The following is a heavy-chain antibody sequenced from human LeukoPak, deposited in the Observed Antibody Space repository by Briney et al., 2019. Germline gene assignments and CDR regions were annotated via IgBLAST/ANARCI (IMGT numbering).Heavy chain of an antibody. J-gene: IGHJ4*02. CDR1: GFTFDNYA. V-gene: IGHV3-23*05. Sequence: GGSLRLSCAASGFTFDNYAMRWVRQAPGKGLEWVADIFNSGSTTYYADSVKGRFTISRDNSKNTLYLQMNSLRAEDTAVYYCAKRGDCSGTCTYDYWGQGTLVTVSS. D-gene: IGHD2-2*01. CDR2: IFNSGSTT. CDR3: AKRGDCSGTCTYDY.